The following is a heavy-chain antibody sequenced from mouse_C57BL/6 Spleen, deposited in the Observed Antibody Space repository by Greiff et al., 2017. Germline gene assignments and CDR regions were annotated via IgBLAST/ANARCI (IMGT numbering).Heavy chain of an antibody. Sequence: VQLQQSGPGLVQPSQSLSITCTASGFSLTSYGVHWVRQSPGQGLEWLGVIWRGGSTDYNAAFLSRLGITKDNSKSQVFFKMNSLQADDTSIYYCAKNSNCYAMDYWGQGTSVTVSS. J-gene: IGHJ4*01. CDR3: AKNSNCYAMDY. CDR2: IWRGGST. D-gene: IGHD2-5*01. CDR1: GFSLTSYG. V-gene: IGHV2-5*01.